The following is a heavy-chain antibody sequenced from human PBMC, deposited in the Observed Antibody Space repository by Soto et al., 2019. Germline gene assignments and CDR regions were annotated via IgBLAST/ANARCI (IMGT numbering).Heavy chain of an antibody. CDR2: ISGSGGST. Sequence: GGSMRLPCAPCGGTVSSYAMSWFRQAPGKGLEWVSAISGSGGSTYYADSVKGRFTISRDNSKNTLYLQMNSLRAEDTAVYFCAKMVFVAVAGQFDYSAQRTLVTVPS. V-gene: IGHV3-23*01. CDR1: GGTVSSYA. CDR3: AKMVFVAVAGQFDY. J-gene: IGHJ4*02. D-gene: IGHD6-19*01.